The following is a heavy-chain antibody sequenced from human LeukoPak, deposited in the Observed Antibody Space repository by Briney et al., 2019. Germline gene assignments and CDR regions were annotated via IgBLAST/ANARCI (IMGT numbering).Heavy chain of an antibody. V-gene: IGHV3-48*03. CDR2: ISSSGSTI. J-gene: IGHJ4*02. CDR3: ARAREMATIMNYYFDY. Sequence: GGSLRLSCAASGFTFSSSEMNWVRQAPGKGLEWASYISSSGSTIYYADSVKGRFTISRDNAKNSLYLQMNSLRAEDTAVYYCARAREMATIMNYYFDYWGQGTLVTVSS. CDR1: GFTFSSSE. D-gene: IGHD5-24*01.